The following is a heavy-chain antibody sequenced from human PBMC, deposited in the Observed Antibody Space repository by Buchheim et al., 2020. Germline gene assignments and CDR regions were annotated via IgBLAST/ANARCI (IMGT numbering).Heavy chain of an antibody. Sequence: EVQLVESGGGLVQPGGSLRLSCAASGFTFSDYWMTWVRQAPGKGLEWVANIKSDGSVENYVDSVKGRFTISSDNTQNLVYLQMNSLRAEDTAVYYCAKEHWGPEYWGQGIL. CDR1: GFTFSDYW. V-gene: IGHV3-7*01. D-gene: IGHD7-27*01. J-gene: IGHJ4*02. CDR2: IKSDGSVE. CDR3: AKEHWGPEY.